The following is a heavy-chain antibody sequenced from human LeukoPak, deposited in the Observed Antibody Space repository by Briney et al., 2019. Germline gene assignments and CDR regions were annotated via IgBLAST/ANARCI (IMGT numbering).Heavy chain of an antibody. J-gene: IGHJ3*02. CDR1: GFTFSSYA. CDR2: ISYDGTNK. D-gene: IGHD5-18*01. V-gene: IGHV3-30-3*01. CDR3: AKGTWIQLWPLAFDI. Sequence: GGSQRLSCAASGFTFSSYAMHWVRQAPGKGLEWVAVISYDGTNKYYADSVKGRFTISRDNSKNTLYLQMNSLRAEDTAVYYCAKGTWIQLWPLAFDIWGQGTMVTVSS.